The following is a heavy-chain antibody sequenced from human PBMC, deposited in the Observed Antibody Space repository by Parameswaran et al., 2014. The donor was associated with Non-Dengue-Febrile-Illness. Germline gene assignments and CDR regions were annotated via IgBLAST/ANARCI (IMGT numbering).Heavy chain of an antibody. D-gene: IGHD6-13*01. V-gene: IGHV1-2*02. J-gene: IGHJ4*02. Sequence: WVRQAPGQGLEWMGWINPNSGGTNYAQKFQGRVTMTRDTSISTAYMELSRLRSDDTAVYYCARSWDEAAAPDYWGQGTLVTVSS. CDR3: ARSWDEAAAPDY. CDR2: INPNSGGT.